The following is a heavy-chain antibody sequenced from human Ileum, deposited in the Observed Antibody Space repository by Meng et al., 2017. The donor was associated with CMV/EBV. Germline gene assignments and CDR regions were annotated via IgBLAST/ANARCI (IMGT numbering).Heavy chain of an antibody. CDR1: ASPFTGYW. Sequence: SLNLSCKASASPFTGYWMHWVRQAPGQGLEWMGRIKPSTGDTNYAQNFQGRVTVTRDTSISTVYMEVNSLTSDDTAVYYCTREGFDYWGQGALVTVSS. J-gene: IGHJ4*02. CDR3: TREGFDY. CDR2: IKPSTGDT. V-gene: IGHV1-2*06.